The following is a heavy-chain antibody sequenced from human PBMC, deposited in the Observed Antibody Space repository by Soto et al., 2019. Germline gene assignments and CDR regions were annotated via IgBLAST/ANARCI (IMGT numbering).Heavy chain of an antibody. V-gene: IGHV1-69*01. CDR1: GGIFSTYA. CDR2: IIPLFGTP. D-gene: IGHD3-10*01. Sequence: HVQLVQSGAEVKKPGSSVKVSCKASGGIFSTYATSWLRQAPGQGLEWMGGIIPLFGTPNYAQRFQGRVTITADESTSTAYMELSRLRSEDTAVYYCARDRDDYGSGNYYNRIDFWGQGTLVTVSS. CDR3: ARDRDDYGSGNYYNRIDF. J-gene: IGHJ4*02.